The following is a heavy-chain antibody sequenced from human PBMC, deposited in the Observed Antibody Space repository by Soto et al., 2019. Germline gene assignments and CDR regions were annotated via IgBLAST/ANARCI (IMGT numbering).Heavy chain of an antibody. J-gene: IGHJ4*02. CDR2: ISGSGGSP. D-gene: IGHD6-13*01. Sequence: GGSLRLSCAASGFTFSSYAMSWVRQAPGKGLEWVSAISGSGGSPYYADSVKGRFTISRDNSKNTLYLQMNSLRAEDTAVYYCAKSFYSSSRSFDYWGQGTLVTVSS. V-gene: IGHV3-23*01. CDR1: GFTFSSYA. CDR3: AKSFYSSSRSFDY.